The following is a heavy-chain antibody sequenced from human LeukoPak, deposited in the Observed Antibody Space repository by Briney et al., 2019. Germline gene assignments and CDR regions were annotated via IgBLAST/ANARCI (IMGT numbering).Heavy chain of an antibody. D-gene: IGHD5-24*01. CDR2: IYYSGST. Sequence: SETLSLTCTVSGGSISSYYWSWIRQPPGKGLEWIGYIYYSGSTNYSPSLKSRVTISVDTSKNQFSLKLSSVTAADTAVYYCARQRDGYPRPAFDIWGQGTMVTVSS. CDR1: GGSISSYY. CDR3: ARQRDGYPRPAFDI. V-gene: IGHV4-59*08. J-gene: IGHJ3*02.